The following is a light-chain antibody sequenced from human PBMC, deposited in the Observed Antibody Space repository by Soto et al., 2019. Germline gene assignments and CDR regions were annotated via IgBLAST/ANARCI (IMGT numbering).Light chain of an antibody. J-gene: IGKJ3*01. Sequence: AIQLTQSPSSLSASVGDRVTITCRASQGISSALAWYQQKPGKAPKLLIYDASSLESGVPSRFSGSGSGTDFTLTVSSLQPKDFATYYEQQFKHYPHLFTIGPGTKVDI. CDR1: QGISSA. CDR3: QQFKHYPHLFT. CDR2: DAS. V-gene: IGKV1D-13*01.